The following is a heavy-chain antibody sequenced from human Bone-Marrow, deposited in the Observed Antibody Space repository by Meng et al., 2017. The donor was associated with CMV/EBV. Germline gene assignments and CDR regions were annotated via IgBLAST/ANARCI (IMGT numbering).Heavy chain of an antibody. CDR3: ARDSDCSGGSCYSEVFDP. J-gene: IGHJ5*02. CDR2: IYYSGST. CDR1: GGSISSSSYY. D-gene: IGHD2-15*01. V-gene: IGHV4-39*07. Sequence: SETLSLTCTVSGGSISSSSYYWGWIRQPPGKGLEWIGSIYYSGSTYYNPSLKSRVTISVDTSKNQFSLKLSSVTAADTAVYYCARDSDCSGGSCYSEVFDPWGQGTLVTVSS.